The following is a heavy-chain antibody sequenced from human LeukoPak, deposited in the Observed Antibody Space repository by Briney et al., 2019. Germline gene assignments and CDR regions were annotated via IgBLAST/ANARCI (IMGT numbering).Heavy chain of an antibody. CDR2: IYSGGST. D-gene: IGHD2-2*01. Sequence: GGSLRLSCAASGFTVSSNYMSWVRQAPGKGLEWVSVIYSGGSTYYADSVKGRFTVSRDNSKNTLYLQMNSLRAEDTAVYYCARFHCSSTSCLDPYFDYWGQGTLVTVSS. CDR1: GFTVSSNY. CDR3: ARFHCSSTSCLDPYFDY. V-gene: IGHV3-53*01. J-gene: IGHJ4*02.